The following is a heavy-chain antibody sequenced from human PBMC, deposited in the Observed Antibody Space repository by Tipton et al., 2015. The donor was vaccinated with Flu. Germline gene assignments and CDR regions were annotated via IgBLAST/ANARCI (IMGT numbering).Heavy chain of an antibody. D-gene: IGHD6-25*01. CDR3: AKAGGSGGRPFVFDH. CDR1: GFIVSSNY. V-gene: IGHV3-53*01. J-gene: IGHJ4*02. CDR2: IYTGTST. Sequence: SLRLSCAASGFIVSSNYMAWVRQAPGKGQEWVSLIYTGTSTYYADSVKGRFAISRDNSKNTLYLQMHSLRVEDTAVYYCAKAGGSGGRPFVFDHWGQGTLVTVSS.